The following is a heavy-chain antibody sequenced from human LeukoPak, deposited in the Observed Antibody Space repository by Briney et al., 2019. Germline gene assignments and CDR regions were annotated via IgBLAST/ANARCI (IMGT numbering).Heavy chain of an antibody. CDR3: AKAGTYYDSSGYFPPGDY. CDR2: IHSDGTII. Sequence: GRSLRLSCAVSGFTFSNYWMHWVRQAPGKGRVWVSRIHSDGTIISYADSVKGRFTISRDNAKDTLYLQMNSLRAEDTAVYYCAKAGTYYDSSGYFPPGDYWGQGTLVTVSS. CDR1: GFTFSNYW. D-gene: IGHD3-22*01. J-gene: IGHJ4*02. V-gene: IGHV3-74*01.